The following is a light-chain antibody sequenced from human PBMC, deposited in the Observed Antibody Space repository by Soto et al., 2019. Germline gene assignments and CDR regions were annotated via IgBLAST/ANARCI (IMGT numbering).Light chain of an antibody. CDR3: QQGYTTPLT. V-gene: IGKV1-39*01. Sequence: DIQMTQSPSSLSASIGDRVTITCRASQRITNRLNWYQHRPGKAPRLLIYAASSLESGVPSRFSGRASGTDFTLTISSLQPEDFVTYYCQQGYTTPLTFGQGTKVEIK. CDR2: AAS. CDR1: QRITNR. J-gene: IGKJ1*01.